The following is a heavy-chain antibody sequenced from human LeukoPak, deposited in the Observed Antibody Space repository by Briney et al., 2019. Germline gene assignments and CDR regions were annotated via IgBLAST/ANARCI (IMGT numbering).Heavy chain of an antibody. CDR2: IYSCGST. CDR1: GFTVSSNY. Sequence: PGGSLRLSCAASGFTVSSNYMSWVRQAPGKGLEWVSVIYSCGSTYYADSVKGRFTISRDNSKNTLYLQMNSLRAEDTAVYYCARNRRGYDFWSGYLIDYWGQGTLVTVSS. CDR3: ARNRRGYDFWSGYLIDY. V-gene: IGHV3-66*03. J-gene: IGHJ4*02. D-gene: IGHD3-3*01.